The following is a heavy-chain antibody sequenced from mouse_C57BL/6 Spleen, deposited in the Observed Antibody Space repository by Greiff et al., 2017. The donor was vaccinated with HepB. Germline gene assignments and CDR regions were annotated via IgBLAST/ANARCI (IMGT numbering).Heavy chain of an antibody. CDR1: GFTFSSYG. V-gene: IGHV5-6*01. J-gene: IGHJ4*01. CDR2: ISSGGSYT. CDR3: ARGAYYGSSYYAMDY. Sequence: DVQLVESGGDLVKPGGSLKLSCAASGFTFSSYGMSWVRQTPDKRLEWVATISSGGSYTYYPDSVKGRFTISRDNAKNTLYLQMSSLKSEDTAMYYCARGAYYGSSYYAMDYWGQGTSVTVSS. D-gene: IGHD1-1*01.